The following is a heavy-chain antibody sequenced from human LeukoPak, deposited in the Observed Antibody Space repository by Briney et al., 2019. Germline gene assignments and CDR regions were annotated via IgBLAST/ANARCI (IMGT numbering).Heavy chain of an antibody. CDR2: IIPIFGTA. CDR3: TRGHHGLEY. CDR1: GGTFSSYA. J-gene: IGHJ4*02. D-gene: IGHD1-14*01. V-gene: IGHV1-69*13. Sequence: GASVKVSCKASGGTFSSYAISWVRQAPGQGLEWMGGIIPIFGTASCAQKFQGRVTITADESTSTAYMELSSLRSEDTAVYYCTRGHHGLEYWGQGTLVTVSS.